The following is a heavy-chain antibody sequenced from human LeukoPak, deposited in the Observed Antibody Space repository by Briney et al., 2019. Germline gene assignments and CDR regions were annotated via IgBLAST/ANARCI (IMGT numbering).Heavy chain of an antibody. D-gene: IGHD4-17*01. CDR2: IIPIWSTA. CDR3: ARTTVTTTMDV. Sequence: SVKVSCKASGGTFSSYAFSWVRQPPGQGLEWMGCIIPIWSTANYTPNFQGRVTITADESKSTAYMELSSVRAEDTAVYYCARTTVTTTMDVWGQGTMVTVSS. V-gene: IGHV1-69*01. J-gene: IGHJ6*02. CDR1: GGTFSSYA.